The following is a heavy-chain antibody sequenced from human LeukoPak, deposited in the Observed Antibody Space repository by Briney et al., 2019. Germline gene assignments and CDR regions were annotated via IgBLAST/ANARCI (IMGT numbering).Heavy chain of an antibody. V-gene: IGHV3-30*02. D-gene: IGHD3-22*01. J-gene: IGHJ5*02. Sequence: GGSLRLSCAASGFTFSSYGMHWVRQAPGKGLEWVAFIWYDGSNKYYADSVKGRFTISRDNSKNTLYLQMNSLRAEDTAVYYCAKDRIYYDSSGYYSNSNWFDPWGQGTLVTVSS. CDR2: IWYDGSNK. CDR1: GFTFSSYG. CDR3: AKDRIYYDSSGYYSNSNWFDP.